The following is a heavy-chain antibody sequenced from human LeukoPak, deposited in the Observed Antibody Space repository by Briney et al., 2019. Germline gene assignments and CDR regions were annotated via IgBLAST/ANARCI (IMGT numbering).Heavy chain of an antibody. V-gene: IGHV3-20*04. CDR1: GFTFSNYF. D-gene: IGHD2-8*01. J-gene: IGHJ4*02. Sequence: PGGSLRLSCAASGFTFSNYFWMHWVRQAPGKGLEWVSGINWNGGSTGYADSVKGRFTISRDNAKNSLYLQMNSLRAEDTALYYCARLKLMVAPDYWGQGTLVTVSS. CDR3: ARLKLMVAPDY. CDR2: INWNGGST.